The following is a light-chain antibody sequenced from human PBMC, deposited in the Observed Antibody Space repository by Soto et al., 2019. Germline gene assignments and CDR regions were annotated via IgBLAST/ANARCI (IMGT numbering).Light chain of an antibody. CDR1: PTARSY. J-gene: IGKJ4*01. Sequence: EIVLTQSPATLSLSPGERATLSCRASPTARSYLAWYQQTPGQAPRLLIYDVSNRATGVPARFSGSGSETDFSLTISSLAPEDFAVYYCQQRSNWPLTFGGGTRVEIK. V-gene: IGKV3-11*01. CDR3: QQRSNWPLT. CDR2: DVS.